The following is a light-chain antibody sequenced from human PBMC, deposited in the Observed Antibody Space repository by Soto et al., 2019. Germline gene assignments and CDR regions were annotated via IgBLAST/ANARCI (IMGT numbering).Light chain of an antibody. J-gene: IGKJ3*01. V-gene: IGKV1-16*01. CDR1: QDIAAY. CDR3: QQYNSYPPT. CDR2: AAS. Sequence: DIQVTQSPSSVSASVGDRVTITCRASQDIAAYLAWYQHKPGRAPELLIHAASSLQSGVPSRFSGSGSGTDFTLTINSLQPEDFATYYCQQYNSYPPTFGPGTKVDIK.